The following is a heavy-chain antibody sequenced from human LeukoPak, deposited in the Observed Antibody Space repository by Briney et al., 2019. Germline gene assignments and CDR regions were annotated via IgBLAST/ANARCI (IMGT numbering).Heavy chain of an antibody. CDR2: INHSGST. CDR1: GGSFSGYY. V-gene: IGHV4-34*01. J-gene: IGHJ4*02. Sequence: SETLSLTCAVYGGSFSGYYWSWIRQPPGKGLEWIGEINHSGSTNYNPSLKSRVTISVDTSKNQFSLKLSSVTAADTAVYYCARGRYSSGWYGSWGQGTLVTVSS. CDR3: ARGRYSSGWYGS. D-gene: IGHD6-19*01.